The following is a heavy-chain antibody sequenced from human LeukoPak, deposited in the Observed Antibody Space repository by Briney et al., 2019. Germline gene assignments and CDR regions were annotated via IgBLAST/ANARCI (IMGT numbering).Heavy chain of an antibody. D-gene: IGHD3-3*01. CDR2: IKQDGNEK. CDR1: GFTFSNYW. J-gene: IGHJ3*02. Sequence: GGSLRLSCAASGFTFSNYWMNWVRQAPGKGLEWVANIKQDGNEKYYVDSVKGRFTISRDNAKNSLYLQMKSLRVEDTAVYYCAKPITVSGATDGFDIWGQGTMVTVSS. V-gene: IGHV3-7*01. CDR3: AKPITVSGATDGFDI.